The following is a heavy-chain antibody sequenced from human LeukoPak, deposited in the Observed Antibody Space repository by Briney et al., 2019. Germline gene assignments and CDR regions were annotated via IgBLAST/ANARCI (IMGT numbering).Heavy chain of an antibody. CDR2: ISSSSSYI. CDR1: GFTFSSYS. V-gene: IGHV3-21*01. CDR3: ARDFIHGSGIIYPDY. D-gene: IGHD3-10*01. J-gene: IGHJ4*02. Sequence: GGSLRLSCAASGFTFSSYSMNWVRQAPGKGLEWVSSISSSSSYIYYADSVKGRFTISRDNAKNSLYLQMNSLRAEDTAVYYCARDFIHGSGIIYPDYWGQGTLVTVSS.